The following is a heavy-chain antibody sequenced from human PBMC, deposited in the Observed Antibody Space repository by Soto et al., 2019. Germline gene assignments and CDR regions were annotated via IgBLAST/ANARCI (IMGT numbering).Heavy chain of an antibody. CDR2: IYHSGST. CDR1: GDSISSGGW. V-gene: IGHV4-4*02. D-gene: IGHD5-12*01. CDR3: AKDGRNGYNLFY. J-gene: IGHJ4*02. Sequence: QVQLQESGPGVVKPSGTLSLTCAVSGDSISSGGWWSWVRQPPGKGLEWIGEIYHSGSTNYNPSLKSRVTILVDMSKNHFSLNLYSVNVADTAIYYCAKDGRNGYNLFYWGQGTRVTVSS.